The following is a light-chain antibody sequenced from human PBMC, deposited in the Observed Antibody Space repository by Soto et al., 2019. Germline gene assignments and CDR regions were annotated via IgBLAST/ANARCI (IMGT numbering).Light chain of an antibody. Sequence: DIVMTQSPATLSVSPGDGATLSCRASERLRSNLAWYQHKPGRAPRLLIYGVSTRATGIPARFSGSGSGTEFTLTISSLKSEDFAIYYCQFYNDWPLTFGPGTKVEIK. CDR3: QFYNDWPLT. V-gene: IGKV3-15*01. CDR1: ERLRSN. J-gene: IGKJ3*01. CDR2: GVS.